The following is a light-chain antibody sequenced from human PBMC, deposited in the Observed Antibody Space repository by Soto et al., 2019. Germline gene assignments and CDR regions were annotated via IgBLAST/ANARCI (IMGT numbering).Light chain of an antibody. CDR3: CSYTSSSTYV. CDR1: SSDVGGYNY. V-gene: IGLV2-14*03. J-gene: IGLJ1*01. CDR2: DVS. Sequence: LTQPASVSGSPGQSITISCTGTSSDVGGYNYVSWYQQHPGKAPKLMIYDVSNRPSGVSDRFSGSKSGNTASLTISGLLAEDEADYYCCSYTSSSTYVFGTGTKVTVL.